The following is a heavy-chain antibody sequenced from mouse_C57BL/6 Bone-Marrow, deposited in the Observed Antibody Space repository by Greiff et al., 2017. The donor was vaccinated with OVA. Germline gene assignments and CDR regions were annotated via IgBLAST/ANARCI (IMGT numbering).Heavy chain of an antibody. CDR3: ALTAQAPWFAY. J-gene: IGHJ3*01. V-gene: IGHV1-22*01. Sequence: EVQGVESGPELVKPGASVKMSCKASGYTFTDYNMHWVKQSHGKSLEWIGYINPNNGGTSYNQKFKGKATLTVNKSSSTAYMELRSLTSEDSAVYYCALTAQAPWFAYWGQGTLVTVSA. CDR2: INPNNGGT. D-gene: IGHD3-2*02. CDR1: GYTFTDYN.